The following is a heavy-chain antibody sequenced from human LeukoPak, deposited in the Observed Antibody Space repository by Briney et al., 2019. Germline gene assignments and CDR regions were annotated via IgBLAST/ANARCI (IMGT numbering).Heavy chain of an antibody. CDR1: GGSISSYY. V-gene: IGHV4-59*01. D-gene: IGHD3-22*01. J-gene: IGHJ4*02. CDR2: IYYSGST. CDR3: AGIDSSSYQYYFDY. Sequence: ASETLSLTCTVSGGSISSYYWSWIRQPPGKGLEWIGYIYYSGSTNYNPSLKSRVTISVDTSKNQFSLKLSSVTAADTAVYYCAGIDSSSYQYYFDYWGQGTLVTVSS.